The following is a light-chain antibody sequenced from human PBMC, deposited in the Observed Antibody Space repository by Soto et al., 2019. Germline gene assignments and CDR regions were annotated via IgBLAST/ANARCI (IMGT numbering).Light chain of an antibody. CDR1: QSVSSN. V-gene: IGKV3-15*01. Sequence: EIGMTQSPATLSVSPGERATLSCRASQSVSSNLAWYQQKPGQAPRLLIYGASTRAPGIPARFSGSGSGTEFTLTISSLQSEDFAVYYCQQYNNWPETFGQGTKVEIK. J-gene: IGKJ1*01. CDR3: QQYNNWPET. CDR2: GAS.